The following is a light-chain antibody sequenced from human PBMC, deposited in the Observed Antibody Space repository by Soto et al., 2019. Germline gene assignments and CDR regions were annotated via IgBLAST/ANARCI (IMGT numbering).Light chain of an antibody. CDR3: QQSYCSPPP. V-gene: IGKV1-39*01. CDR1: QSISNY. Sequence: IQMTQSPSSLSASVGDRVTITCRASQSISNYLTWYQHKPGKAPYLLIYAASTLQSGVPSRIGGSKSGTDLTRTITHLQPDAVDVCYSQQSYCSPPPFGQGTKQHIK. J-gene: IGKJ2*01. CDR2: AAS.